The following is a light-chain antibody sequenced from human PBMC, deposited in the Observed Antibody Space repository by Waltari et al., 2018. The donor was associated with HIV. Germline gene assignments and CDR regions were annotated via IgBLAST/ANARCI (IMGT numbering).Light chain of an antibody. CDR3: SSYATGNTYV. CDR1: TSAIGKYNL. Sequence: QSALTQPASVSGSPGQSITISCTGTTSAIGKYNLVSWYQQHPGRVPKVLIFEVTTRPSGISHRFSGSKSDNTASLTISGLQAEDEADYYCSSYATGNTYVFGTGTSVTVL. CDR2: EVT. J-gene: IGLJ1*01. V-gene: IGLV2-23*02.